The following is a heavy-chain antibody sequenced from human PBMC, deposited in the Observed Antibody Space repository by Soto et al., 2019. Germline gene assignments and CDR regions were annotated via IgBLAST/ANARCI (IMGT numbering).Heavy chain of an antibody. J-gene: IGHJ6*02. V-gene: IGHV1-69*12. Sequence: QVQLVQSGAEVKKPGSSVKVSCKASGGTFSSYAISWVRQAPGQGLEWMGGIIPIFGTANYAQKFQGRGTITADESTSTAYMELSSLRSEDTAVYYCARDPVRQQLLNYGMDVWGQGTTVTVSS. CDR2: IIPIFGTA. CDR1: GGTFSSYA. CDR3: ARDPVRQQLLNYGMDV. D-gene: IGHD6-13*01.